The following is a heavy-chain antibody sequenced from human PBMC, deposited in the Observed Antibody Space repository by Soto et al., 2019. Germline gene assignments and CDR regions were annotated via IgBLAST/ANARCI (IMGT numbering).Heavy chain of an antibody. CDR1: GFTFSSYG. CDR3: AKDLRAGYQLPENNYYYYGMDV. J-gene: IGHJ6*01. Sequence: QVQLVESGGGVVQPGRSLRLSCAASGFTFSSYGMHWVRQAPGKGLEWVAVISYDGSNKYYADSVKGRFTISRDNSKNTLYLQMNSLRAEDTAVYYCAKDLRAGYQLPENNYYYYGMDVW. D-gene: IGHD2-2*01. V-gene: IGHV3-30*18. CDR2: ISYDGSNK.